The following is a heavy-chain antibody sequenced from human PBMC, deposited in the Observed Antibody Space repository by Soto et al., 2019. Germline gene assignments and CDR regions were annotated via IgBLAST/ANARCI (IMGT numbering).Heavy chain of an antibody. Sequence: GGSLSLSCAASGFPVSSNYMSWVRQAPGQGLEWVSVIYSGGSTYYADSVKGRFTISRDNSKNTLYLQMNSLRAEDTAVYYCARESYDILTGPDPYNYYYGMDVWGQGTTVTVSS. CDR3: ARESYDILTGPDPYNYYYGMDV. CDR1: GFPVSSNY. CDR2: IYSGGST. V-gene: IGHV3-66*01. D-gene: IGHD3-9*01. J-gene: IGHJ6*02.